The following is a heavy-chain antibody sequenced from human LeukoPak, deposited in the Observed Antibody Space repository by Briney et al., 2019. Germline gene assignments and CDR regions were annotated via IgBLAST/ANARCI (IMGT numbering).Heavy chain of an antibody. D-gene: IGHD6-19*01. CDR3: AKDARRSDGWYFFDH. J-gene: IGHJ4*02. Sequence: GGSLRLSCAASGFAFGSQAMGWVRQAPGKGLEWVSVISDSGDTTYYADSVKGRFTISRDNSKNTLYLQMNSLRAEDTAIYYCAKDARRSDGWYFFDHWGQGALVTVSS. V-gene: IGHV3-23*01. CDR2: ISDSGDTT. CDR1: GFAFGSQA.